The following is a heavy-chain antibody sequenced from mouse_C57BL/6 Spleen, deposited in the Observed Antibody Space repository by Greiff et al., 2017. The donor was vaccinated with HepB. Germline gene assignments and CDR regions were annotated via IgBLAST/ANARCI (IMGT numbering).Heavy chain of an antibody. V-gene: IGHV5-9*01. Sequence: DVKLVESGGGLVKPGGSLKLSCAASGFTFSSYTMSWVRQTPEKRLEWVATISGGGGNTYYPDSVKGRFTISRDNAKNTLYLQMSSLRFEDTALYYCARRITGNAMDYWGQGTSVTVSS. D-gene: IGHD4-1*01. CDR2: ISGGGGNT. CDR1: GFTFSSYT. J-gene: IGHJ4*01. CDR3: ARRITGNAMDY.